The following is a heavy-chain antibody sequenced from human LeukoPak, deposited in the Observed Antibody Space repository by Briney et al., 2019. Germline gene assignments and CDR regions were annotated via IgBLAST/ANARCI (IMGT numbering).Heavy chain of an antibody. V-gene: IGHV4-39*01. CDR2: IYYSGST. D-gene: IGHD3-16*01. CDR1: GGSISSSSYY. J-gene: IGHJ4*02. Sequence: SETLALTCTVSGGSISSSSYYWGWIRQPPGKGLEWIGSIYYSGSTYYNPSLKSRVTISVDTSKNQFYLKLSSVTAADTAVYYCARSHYDYVWGSPDYWGQGPLVPVSS. CDR3: ARSHYDYVWGSPDY.